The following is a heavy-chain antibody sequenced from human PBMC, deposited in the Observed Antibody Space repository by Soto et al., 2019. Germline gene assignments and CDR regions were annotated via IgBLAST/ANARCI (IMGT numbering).Heavy chain of an antibody. D-gene: IGHD5-12*01. CDR1: GGTFSSVG. V-gene: IGHV1-69*13. J-gene: IGHJ1*01. Sequence: SVKVSCKASGGTFSSVGISWVRQAPGQGLEWMGGIIPVFGRPNYAQRFRGRLTITADESTNTSYMELIDLTSEDTAVYYCAREASGYDFWGQGTQVTVSS. CDR3: AREASGYDF. CDR2: IIPVFGRP.